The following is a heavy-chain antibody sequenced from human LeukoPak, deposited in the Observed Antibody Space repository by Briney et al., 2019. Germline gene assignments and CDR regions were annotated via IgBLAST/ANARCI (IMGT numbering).Heavy chain of an antibody. Sequence: GGSLRLSCAASGFTFSSYDMHWVRQATGKGLEWVSAIGTAGDTYYPGSVKGRFTISRENAKNSLYLQMNSLRAGDTAVYYCARDLRGGSYGHFDCWGQGTLVTVSS. J-gene: IGHJ4*02. V-gene: IGHV3-13*01. CDR3: ARDLRGGSYGHFDC. CDR1: GFTFSSYD. CDR2: IGTAGDT. D-gene: IGHD1-26*01.